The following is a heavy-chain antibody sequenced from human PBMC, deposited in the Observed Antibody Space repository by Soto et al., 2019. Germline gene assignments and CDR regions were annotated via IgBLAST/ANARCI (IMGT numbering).Heavy chain of an antibody. J-gene: IGHJ5*02. CDR3: ARDGDPGYAFWSGPLGGGRFDP. CDR2: IVPMFGTA. CDR1: GATFGNTA. Sequence: QVKLVQSGAEVKKPGSSVNVSCKTSGATFGNTAVTWVRQAPGQGLEWMGGIVPMFGTANYAQKFQGRVTITADESTNTAYMELSSLRSDDTAVYYCARDGDPGYAFWSGPLGGGRFDPWGQGTLVTVSS. V-gene: IGHV1-69*12. D-gene: IGHD3-3*01.